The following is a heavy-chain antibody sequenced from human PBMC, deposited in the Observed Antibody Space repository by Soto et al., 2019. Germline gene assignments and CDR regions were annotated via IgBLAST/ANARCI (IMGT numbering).Heavy chain of an antibody. CDR2: INAGNGNT. D-gene: IGHD2-15*01. CDR3: ARDVVVVAATPFWFDP. Sequence: ASVKVSCKASGYTFTSYAMHWVRQAPGQRLEWMGWINAGNGNTKYSQKFQGRVTITRDTSASTAYMELSSLRSEDTAVYYCARDVVVVAATPFWFDPWGQGTLVTVSS. CDR1: GYTFTSYA. V-gene: IGHV1-3*01. J-gene: IGHJ5*02.